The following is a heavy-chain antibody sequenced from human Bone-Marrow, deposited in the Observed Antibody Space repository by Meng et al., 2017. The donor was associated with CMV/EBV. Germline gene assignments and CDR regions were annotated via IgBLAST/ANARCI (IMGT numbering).Heavy chain of an antibody. V-gene: IGHV3-30*02. CDR2: IRHDARGN. D-gene: IGHD1-26*01. Sequence: GESLKISCVTSGFTFSQYGMNWVRQVPGKGLEGLSCIRHDARGNYYAVSVKGRFTISRDNSKTTLYLQMNSLGAEDTALYYCAKGLLLVGDRLEYWGQGPWSPSPQ. J-gene: IGHJ4*02. CDR3: AKGLLLVGDRLEY. CDR1: GFTFSQYG.